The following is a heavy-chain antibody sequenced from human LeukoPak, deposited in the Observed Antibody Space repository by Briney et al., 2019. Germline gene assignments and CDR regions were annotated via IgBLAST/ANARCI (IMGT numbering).Heavy chain of an antibody. Sequence: GGSLRLSCAASGFTFSPYNMNWVRQAPGKGLEWVSSISSSSSQIYYADSVKGRFTISRDNAKSSLYLQMNSLRAEDTAMYYCARDTAVGAFDIWGQGTMVTVSS. CDR2: ISSSSSQI. CDR3: ARDTAVGAFDI. V-gene: IGHV3-21*01. D-gene: IGHD4-23*01. CDR1: GFTFSPYN. J-gene: IGHJ3*02.